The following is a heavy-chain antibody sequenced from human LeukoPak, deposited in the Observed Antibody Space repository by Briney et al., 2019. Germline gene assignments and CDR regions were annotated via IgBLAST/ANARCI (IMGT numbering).Heavy chain of an antibody. V-gene: IGHV1-2*02. CDR2: INPNSGGT. J-gene: IGHJ6*03. CDR1: GYTFTGYY. D-gene: IGHD3-9*01. CDR3: ARGGLQRYYDILTGYPIPSYYYYMGV. Sequence: GASVKVSCKASGYTFTGYYMHWVRQAPGQGLEWMGWINPNSGGTNYAQKFQGRVTMTRDTSISTAYMELSRLRSDDTAVYYCARGGLQRYYDILTGYPIPSYYYYMGVWGKGTTVTVSS.